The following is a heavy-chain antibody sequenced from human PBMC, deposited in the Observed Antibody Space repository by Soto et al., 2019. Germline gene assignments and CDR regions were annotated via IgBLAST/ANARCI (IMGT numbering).Heavy chain of an antibody. CDR3: AREVSMSYGGWYIFSGMDV. CDR2: IWYDGSNK. J-gene: IGHJ6*02. D-gene: IGHD6-19*01. Sequence: QVQLVESGGGVVQPGRSLRLSCAASGFTFSSYGMHWVRQAPGKGLEWVAVIWYDGSNKYYADSVKGRFTISRDNSKNTLYLQMNSLRAEDTAVYYCAREVSMSYGGWYIFSGMDVWGQGTTVTVSS. V-gene: IGHV3-33*01. CDR1: GFTFSSYG.